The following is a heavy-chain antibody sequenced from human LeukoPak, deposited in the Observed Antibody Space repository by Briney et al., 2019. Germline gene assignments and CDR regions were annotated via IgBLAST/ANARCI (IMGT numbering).Heavy chain of an antibody. J-gene: IGHJ4*02. CDR3: VGGIGWQPDY. CDR1: GFTFSNYA. V-gene: IGHV3-30*04. D-gene: IGHD6-19*01. Sequence: GGSLRLSCAASGFTFSNYAMHWVRQAPGKGLEWVAVISYDGNNKYYADSVKGRFTISRDNSKNTLYLQMNSLRAEDTAVYYCVGGIGWQPDYWGQGTLVTVSS. CDR2: ISYDGNNK.